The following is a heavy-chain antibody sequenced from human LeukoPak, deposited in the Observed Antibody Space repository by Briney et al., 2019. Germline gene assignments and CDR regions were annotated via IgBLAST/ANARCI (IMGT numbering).Heavy chain of an antibody. CDR2: FNPSGAGT. D-gene: IGHD3-22*01. J-gene: IGHJ4*02. V-gene: IGHV1-46*01. CDR1: GYTFTSYY. Sequence: ASVRVSCTASGYTFTSYYIYWVRQAPGQGFQWMGVFNPSGAGTRYAQAFQGRVTITKDNSTTTVYMELSSLRSDDTAIYYCSRGDSTGFVDFWGQGTLVTVSS. CDR3: SRGDSTGFVDF.